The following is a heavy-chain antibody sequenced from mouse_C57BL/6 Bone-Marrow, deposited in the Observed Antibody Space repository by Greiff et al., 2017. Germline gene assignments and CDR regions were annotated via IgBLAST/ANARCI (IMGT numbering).Heavy chain of an antibody. CDR1: GYAFTNYL. D-gene: IGHD1-1*01. J-gene: IGHJ3*01. CDR2: INPGSGGT. V-gene: IGHV1-54*01. Sequence: QVQLQQSGAELVRPGTSVKVSCKASGYAFTNYLIEWVKQRPGQGLEWIGVINPGSGGTNYNENVKGKATLTADKSSSTAYMQLSSLTSEDSAVYFCARSATVVAPFAYWGQGTLVTVSA. CDR3: ARSATVVAPFAY.